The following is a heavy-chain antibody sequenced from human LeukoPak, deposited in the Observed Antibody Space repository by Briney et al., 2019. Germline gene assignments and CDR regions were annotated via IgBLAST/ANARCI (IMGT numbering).Heavy chain of an antibody. CDR3: ARDRWGYSYGGD. D-gene: IGHD5-18*01. J-gene: IGHJ4*02. Sequence: GGSLRLSCAASGFTFSNYALHWVRQAPGKGLEWVAVISYDGSNKFYADSVRGRFTISRDNSKNTLFLQMNSLRPEDTAVYYCARDRWGYSYGGDWGQGTLVTVSS. CDR2: ISYDGSNK. CDR1: GFTFSNYA. V-gene: IGHV3-30*04.